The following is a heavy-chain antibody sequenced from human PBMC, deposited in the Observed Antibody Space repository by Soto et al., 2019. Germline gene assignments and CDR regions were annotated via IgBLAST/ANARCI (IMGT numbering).Heavy chain of an antibody. CDR1: GGSISSSSYY. V-gene: IGHV4-39*01. Sequence: SETLSLTCTVSGGSISSSSYYWGWIRQPRGKGLEWIGSIYYSGSTYYNPSLKSRVTISVDTSKNQFSLKLSSVTAADTAVYYCAPTGWLRPYSWFDPWGQGTLVTVSS. CDR3: APTGWLRPYSWFDP. CDR2: IYYSGST. J-gene: IGHJ5*02. D-gene: IGHD5-12*01.